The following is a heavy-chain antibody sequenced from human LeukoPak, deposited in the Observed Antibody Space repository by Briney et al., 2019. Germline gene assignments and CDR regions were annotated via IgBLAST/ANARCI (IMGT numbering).Heavy chain of an antibody. CDR2: IYSGGST. CDR3: ARGGRESNMFYYFDY. CDR1: GFTVSSNY. D-gene: IGHD4-11*01. Sequence: PGGSLRLSCEGSGFTVSSNYMSWVRQAPGKGLEWVSVIYSGGSTYYADSVKGRFTISRHNSKNTLYLQMNSLRAEDTAVYYCARGGRESNMFYYFDYWGQGTLVTVSS. J-gene: IGHJ4*02. V-gene: IGHV3-53*04.